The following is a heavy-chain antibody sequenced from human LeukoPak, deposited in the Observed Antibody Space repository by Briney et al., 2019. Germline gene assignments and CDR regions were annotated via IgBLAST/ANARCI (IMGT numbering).Heavy chain of an antibody. Sequence: GASVKVSCKASDYPFTEFGVGWVRQAPGQGLEWMGWISGYNSKTHYARKFQGRVTMTTDTSTTTAYMELRTLRSDDTAVYYCARVLLVEDSESHYFDHWGQGTLVTVTS. CDR1: DYPFTEFG. CDR2: ISGYNSKT. V-gene: IGHV1-18*01. D-gene: IGHD1-26*01. CDR3: ARVLLVEDSESHYFDH. J-gene: IGHJ4*02.